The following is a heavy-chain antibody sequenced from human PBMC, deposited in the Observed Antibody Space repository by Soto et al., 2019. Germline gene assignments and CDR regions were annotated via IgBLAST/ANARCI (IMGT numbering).Heavy chain of an antibody. Sequence: QITLNESGPTVVRPTETLTLTCRFSGFSLTTSGVGVGWIRQFPGKAPEWLALLYWNDDKRYSASLKNRLTINKDTSKKQVVLTVSDVDTTDTATYYCAHRVLRTVFGLVTTTAIYFDFWGQGTPVAVSS. CDR2: LYWNDDK. V-gene: IGHV2-5*01. J-gene: IGHJ4*02. CDR3: AHRVLRTVFGLVTTTAIYFDF. D-gene: IGHD3-3*01. CDR1: GFSLTTSGVG.